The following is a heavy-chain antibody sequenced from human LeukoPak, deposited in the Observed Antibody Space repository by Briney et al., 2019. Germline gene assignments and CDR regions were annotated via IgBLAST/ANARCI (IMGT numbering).Heavy chain of an antibody. D-gene: IGHD6-19*01. Sequence: PSETLSLTCTVSGGSISSYYWRWIRQPPGKGLEWIGYIYYSGSTNYNPSLKSGVTISVDTSKNQFSLKLSSVTAADTAVYYCASQMYSSGWYPFDYWGQGTLVIVSS. V-gene: IGHV4-59*01. CDR2: IYYSGST. J-gene: IGHJ4*02. CDR3: ASQMYSSGWYPFDY. CDR1: GGSISSYY.